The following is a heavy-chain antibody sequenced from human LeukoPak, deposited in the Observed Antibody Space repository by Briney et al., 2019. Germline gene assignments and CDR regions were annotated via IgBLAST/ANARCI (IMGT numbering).Heavy chain of an antibody. J-gene: IGHJ5*02. Sequence: GASVKVSCKASGYTFTSYAMHWVRQAPGQRLEWMGWINAGNGNTKYSQKFQGRVTITRDTSASTVYMELSSLRSEDTAVYYCARSYYDILTGSVRNWFDPWGQGTLVTVSS. CDR3: ARSYYDILTGSVRNWFDP. V-gene: IGHV1-3*01. CDR1: GYTFTSYA. CDR2: INAGNGNT. D-gene: IGHD3-9*01.